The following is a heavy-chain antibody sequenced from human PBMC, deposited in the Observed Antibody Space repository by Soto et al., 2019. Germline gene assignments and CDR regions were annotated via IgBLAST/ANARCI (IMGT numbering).Heavy chain of an antibody. V-gene: IGHV1-58*01. CDR1: GFTFSNSA. Sequence: QMQVVQSGPEVKKPETSVKVPCKTSGFTFSNSAVQRVRQARGQRLEWIGWIIIASGQTNYAQNLQERITITRDMSTSTAYMELSSLRSEDTAIYYCPAELYLDGRCCSLNIWGQGTMVTVSS. CDR2: IIIASGQT. CDR3: PAELYLDGRCCSLNI. D-gene: IGHD2-15*01. J-gene: IGHJ3*02.